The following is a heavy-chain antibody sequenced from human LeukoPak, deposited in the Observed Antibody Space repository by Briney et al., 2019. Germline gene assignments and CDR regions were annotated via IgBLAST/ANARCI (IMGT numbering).Heavy chain of an antibody. V-gene: IGHV1-8*03. D-gene: IGHD3-22*01. CDR3: ARGWSPFFTMTESDWFDP. Sequence: GASVKVSCKASGYTFTSYDINWVRQATGQGLEWMGWMNPNSGNTGYAQKFQGRVTITRNTSISTAYMELSSLRSEDTAVYYCARGWSPFFTMTESDWFDPWGQGTLVTVSS. J-gene: IGHJ5*02. CDR2: MNPNSGNT. CDR1: GYTFTSYD.